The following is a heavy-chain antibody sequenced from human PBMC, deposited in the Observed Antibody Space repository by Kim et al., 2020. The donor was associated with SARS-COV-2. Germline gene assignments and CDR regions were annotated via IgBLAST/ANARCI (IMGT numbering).Heavy chain of an antibody. Sequence: GGSLRLSCVASGFTFSDSAMHWVRQASGKGLEWVGSIRSKANSYATAYVASVKGRFTISRDDSKNTAYLQMNSLKIEDTAVYYCTNSGSGTDYWGQGTLVTFSS. D-gene: IGHD5-12*01. J-gene: IGHJ4*02. CDR2: IRSKANSYAT. CDR1: GFTFSDSA. V-gene: IGHV3-73*01. CDR3: TNSGSGTDY.